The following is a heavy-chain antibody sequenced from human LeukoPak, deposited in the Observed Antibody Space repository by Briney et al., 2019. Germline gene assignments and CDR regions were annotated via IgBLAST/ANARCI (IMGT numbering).Heavy chain of an antibody. D-gene: IGHD2-15*01. CDR2: IIPIFGTA. CDR1: GGTFSSYA. V-gene: IGHV1-69*13. J-gene: IGHJ4*02. CDR3: ARGVCSGGSCYDYFDY. Sequence: ASVKVSCKASGGTFSSYAISWVRQAPGQGLEWMGGIIPIFGTANYAQKFQGRVTITADESTSTAYMELSSLRSEDTAAYYCARGVCSGGSCYDYFDYWGQGTLVTVSS.